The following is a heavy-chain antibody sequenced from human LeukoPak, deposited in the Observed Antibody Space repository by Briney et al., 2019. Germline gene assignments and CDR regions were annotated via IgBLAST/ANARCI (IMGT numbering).Heavy chain of an antibody. V-gene: IGHV4-59*08. CDR3: ARRMDSSGWYRDDY. J-gene: IGHJ4*02. CDR2: IYYSGST. Sequence: SETLSLTCTVSGASISSYYWSWIRQPPGKGLEWIGYIYYSGSTNYNPSLKSRVTTSIDTSKNQFSLKVSSVTATDTAVYYCARRMDSSGWYRDDYWGQGTLVTVSS. CDR1: GASISSYY. D-gene: IGHD6-19*01.